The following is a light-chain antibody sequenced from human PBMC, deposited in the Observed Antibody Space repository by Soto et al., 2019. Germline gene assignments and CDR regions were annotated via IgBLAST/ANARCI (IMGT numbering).Light chain of an antibody. V-gene: IGLV1-40*01. J-gene: IGLJ2*01. CDR3: QSSDSSLSRV. Sequence: QSVLTQPPSVSGAPGQRVTISCTGSSSNIGAGYDVHWYQQLPGTAPKLLIYGNSNRPSGVPDRFSGSKSGTSASLAITGLQAEDEADYSCQSSDSSLSRVFGGGTQLTVL. CDR1: SSNIGAGYD. CDR2: GNS.